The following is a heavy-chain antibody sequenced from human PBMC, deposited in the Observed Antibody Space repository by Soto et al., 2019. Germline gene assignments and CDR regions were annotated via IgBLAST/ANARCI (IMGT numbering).Heavy chain of an antibody. Sequence: PGGSLRLSCAASGFTFSSYGMHWVRQAPGKGLEWVAVISYDGSNKYYADSVKGRFTISRDNSKNTLYLQMNSLRAEDTAVYYCARELTMVRGPRIGIDYWGQGTLVTVSS. CDR1: GFTFSSYG. D-gene: IGHD3-10*01. J-gene: IGHJ4*02. V-gene: IGHV3-30*03. CDR2: ISYDGSNK. CDR3: ARELTMVRGPRIGIDY.